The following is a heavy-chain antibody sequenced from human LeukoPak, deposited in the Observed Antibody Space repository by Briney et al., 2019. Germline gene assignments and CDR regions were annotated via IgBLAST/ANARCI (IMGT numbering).Heavy chain of an antibody. CDR3: ARADSSGWYSEYSQH. J-gene: IGHJ1*01. CDR2: INPNSGGT. CDR1: GYTFTGYY. D-gene: IGHD6-19*01. Sequence: ASVKVSCKASGYTFTGYYMHWVRQAPGQGLEWMGWINPNSGGTNYAQKFQGWVTMTRDTSISTAYMELSRLRSDDTAVYYCARADSSGWYSEYSQHGGQGPLVTVSS. V-gene: IGHV1-2*04.